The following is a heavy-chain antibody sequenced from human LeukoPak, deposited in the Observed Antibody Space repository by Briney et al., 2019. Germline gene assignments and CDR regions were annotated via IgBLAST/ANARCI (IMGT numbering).Heavy chain of an antibody. J-gene: IGHJ5*02. CDR2: IYPGDSHT. D-gene: IGHD2-2*02. CDR1: GYSFPNYW. Sequence: RGESLKISCKGSGYSFPNYWIGWVRQMPGKGLEWMGIIYPGDSHTRYSPSFQDQVTISVDKSMSTAYLQWSSLKASDTAMYYCARGPYAYTSSATLGSYNWFDPWGQGSLVTVSS. CDR3: ARGPYAYTSSATLGSYNWFDP. V-gene: IGHV5-51*01.